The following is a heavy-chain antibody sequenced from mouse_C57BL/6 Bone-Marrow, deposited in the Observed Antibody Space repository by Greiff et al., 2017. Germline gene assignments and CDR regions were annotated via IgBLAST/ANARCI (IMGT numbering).Heavy chain of an antibody. CDR3: ARHKSFYWYFDV. D-gene: IGHD1-3*01. J-gene: IGHJ1*03. CDR1: GFTFSSYG. CDR2: ISSGGSYT. Sequence: EVQLQESRGDLVKPGGSLKLSCAASGFTFSSYGMSWVRQTPDKRLEWVATISSGGSYTYYPDSVKGRFTISRYNAKNTLYLQKSSLKSEDTAMYYCARHKSFYWYFDVWGTGTTVTVSS. V-gene: IGHV5-6*01.